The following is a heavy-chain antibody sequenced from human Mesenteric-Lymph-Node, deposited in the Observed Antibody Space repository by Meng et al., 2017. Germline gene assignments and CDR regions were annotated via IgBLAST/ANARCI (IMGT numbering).Heavy chain of an antibody. CDR1: GFIFDDYA. V-gene: IGHV3-9*01. Sequence: SLKISCAASGFIFDDYAMHWVRQAPGKGLEWVSGISWNSGSIGYADSVKGRFTISRDNAKNSLYLQMNSLRAEDTALYYCAKGGDYAPNDAFDIWGQGTMVTVSS. CDR3: AKGGDYAPNDAFDI. J-gene: IGHJ3*02. D-gene: IGHD4-17*01. CDR2: ISWNSGSI.